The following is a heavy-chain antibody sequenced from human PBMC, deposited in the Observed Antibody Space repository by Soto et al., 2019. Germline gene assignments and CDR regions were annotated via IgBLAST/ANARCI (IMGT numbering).Heavy chain of an antibody. CDR3: ATGRFYFDY. D-gene: IGHD3-3*01. CDR1: GYTLTELS. V-gene: IGHV1-24*01. Sequence: ASVKVSCKVSGYTLTELSMHLVRQAPGKGLEWMGGFDPGDGETIYAQKFQGRVTVTEDTSTDTAYMELSSLRSEDTAVYYCATGRFYFDYWGQGTLVTVSS. J-gene: IGHJ4*02. CDR2: FDPGDGET.